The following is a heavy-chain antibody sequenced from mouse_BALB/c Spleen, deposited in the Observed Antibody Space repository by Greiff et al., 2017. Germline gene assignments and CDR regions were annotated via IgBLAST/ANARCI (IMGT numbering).Heavy chain of an antibody. CDR2: ISSGSSTI. V-gene: IGHV5-17*02. J-gene: IGHJ4*01. D-gene: IGHD2-5*01. Sequence: EVQGVESGGGLVQPGGSRKLSCAASGFTFSSFGMHWVRQAPEKGLEWVAYISSGSSTIYYADTVKGRFTISRDNPKNTLFLQMTSLRSEDTAMYYCARSWEYSNYLYYAMDYWGQGTSVTVSS. CDR1: GFTFSSFG. CDR3: ARSWEYSNYLYYAMDY.